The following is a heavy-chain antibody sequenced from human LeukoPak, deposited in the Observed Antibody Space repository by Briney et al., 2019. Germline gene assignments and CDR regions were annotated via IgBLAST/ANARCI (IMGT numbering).Heavy chain of an antibody. D-gene: IGHD5-24*01. Sequence: SETLSLTCTVSGGSINDYYWSWIRQSPGKGLEWIGCIYYSGITSYNPSLKSPVTISVDTSKNQFSLKLSSMTAADTAVYYCTGSKMSTFYFDFWGQGILVTVSS. V-gene: IGHV4-59*08. CDR1: GGSINDYY. CDR2: IYYSGIT. CDR3: TGSKMSTFYFDF. J-gene: IGHJ4*02.